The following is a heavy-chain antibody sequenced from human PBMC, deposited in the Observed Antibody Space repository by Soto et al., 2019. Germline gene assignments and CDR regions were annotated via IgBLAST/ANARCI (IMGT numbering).Heavy chain of an antibody. J-gene: IGHJ6*02. CDR3: PRGGSIGSGLYYYYGLAF. CDR2: IKQDGSEK. D-gene: IGHD3-10*01. CDR1: GFTFSSYW. Sequence: PGGSLRLSCSASGFTFSSYWMSWVRQAPGKGLEWVANIKQDGSEKYYVDSVKGRFTISRDNAKNSLYLQMNSLRAEDTAVYYCPRGGSIGSGLYYYYGLAFRGQGTTVTVSS. V-gene: IGHV3-7*03.